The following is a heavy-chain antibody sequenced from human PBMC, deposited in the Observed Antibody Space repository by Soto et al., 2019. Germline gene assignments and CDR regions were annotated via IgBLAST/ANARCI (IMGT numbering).Heavy chain of an antibody. CDR1: GYTFTAYY. CDR2: INPNSGGI. CDR3: ARDLRLSGNGMDV. J-gene: IGHJ6*02. Sequence: GASVKVSCKASGYTFTAYYMHWVRQAPGQGLEWMGWINPNSGGINYAQKFQGRVTLTRDTSISTVYMELTRLRSDDTAVYYCARDLRLSGNGMDVWCQGTTVTVSS. D-gene: IGHD3-10*01. V-gene: IGHV1-2*02.